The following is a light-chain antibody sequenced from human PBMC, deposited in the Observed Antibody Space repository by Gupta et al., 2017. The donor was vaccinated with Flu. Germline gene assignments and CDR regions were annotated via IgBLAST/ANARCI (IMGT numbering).Light chain of an antibody. CDR2: GAS. CDR1: QSVSSN. J-gene: IGKJ1*01. V-gene: IGKV3-15*01. Sequence: EVLMTQSPSTLSVSPGDSATLSCRASQSVSSNLAWYQYKPGQAPRLLMYGASTRATDFPASFSGSGSGTXFTLTIXSLQSEDSAVYYCQQYNYWPLTFGXGTNVEIK. CDR3: QQYNYWPLT.